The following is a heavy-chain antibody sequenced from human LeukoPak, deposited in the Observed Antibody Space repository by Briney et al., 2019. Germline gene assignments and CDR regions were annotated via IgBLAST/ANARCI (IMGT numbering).Heavy chain of an antibody. D-gene: IGHD3-3*01. Sequence: SETLSLTCTVSGGSISSSSYYWGWIRQPPGKGLEWIGSIYYSGSTYYNPSLKSRVTISVDTSKNQFSLKLSSVTAADTAVYYCARHRGPSSFWYFDYWGQGTLVTVSS. CDR1: GGSISSSSYY. CDR3: ARHRGPSSFWYFDY. V-gene: IGHV4-39*01. CDR2: IYYSGST. J-gene: IGHJ4*02.